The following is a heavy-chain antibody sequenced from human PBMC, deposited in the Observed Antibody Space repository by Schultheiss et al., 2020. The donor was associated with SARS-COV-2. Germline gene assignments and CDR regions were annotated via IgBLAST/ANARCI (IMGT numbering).Heavy chain of an antibody. CDR3: ARDRFHFDSSGLPAY. V-gene: IGHV3-30*01. CDR1: GFTFSTYT. CDR2: ISFDGSNK. J-gene: IGHJ4*02. Sequence: GGSLRLSCAASGFTFSTYTMHWVRQAPGKGLEWVAAISFDGSNKYYADSVKGRFTISRDNSKKTLYLQMTSLRAEDTAVYYCARDRFHFDSSGLPAYWGQGTLVTVSS. D-gene: IGHD3-22*01.